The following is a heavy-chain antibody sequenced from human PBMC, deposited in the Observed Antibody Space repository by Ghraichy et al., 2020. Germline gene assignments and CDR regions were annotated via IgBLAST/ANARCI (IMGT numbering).Heavy chain of an antibody. Sequence: GGSLRLSCGASGFTFSNYEMNWVRQAPGKGLEWLSFITSTGLTVYYADSVKGRFTISRDNARNSLFLQMDSLTADDTAIYYCASRHIAGRRGAFDVWGQGTIITVSS. D-gene: IGHD6-6*01. J-gene: IGHJ3*01. CDR1: GFTFSNYE. CDR3: ASRHIAGRRGAFDV. CDR2: ITSTGLTV. V-gene: IGHV3-48*03.